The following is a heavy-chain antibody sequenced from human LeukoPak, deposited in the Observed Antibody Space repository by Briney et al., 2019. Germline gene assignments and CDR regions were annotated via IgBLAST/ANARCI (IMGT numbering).Heavy chain of an antibody. D-gene: IGHD5-24*01. CDR3: AKESHHQDGYNYPLDH. CDR2: INPNGGST. J-gene: IGHJ4*02. V-gene: IGHV1-46*01. Sequence: GASVKVSCKASGYTFTGYYMHWVRQAPGQGLEWMGQINPNGGSTSWAQKFQGRVTMTRDVSTSTVHMELSSLRSEDTAVYYCAKESHHQDGYNYPLDHWGQGTLVTVSS. CDR1: GYTFTGYY.